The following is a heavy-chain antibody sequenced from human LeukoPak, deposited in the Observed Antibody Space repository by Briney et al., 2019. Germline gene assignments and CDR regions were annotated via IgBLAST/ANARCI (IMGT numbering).Heavy chain of an antibody. D-gene: IGHD6-13*01. CDR2: INHSGST. J-gene: IGHJ5*02. CDR1: GGSFSGYY. V-gene: IGHV4-34*01. Sequence: PSETLSLTCAVYGGSFSGYYWSWIRQPPGKGLEWIGEINHSGSTNYNPSLKSRVTISVDTSKNQFSLKLSSVTAADPAVYYCARGGSRWYPANNWFDPWGQGTLVTVSS. CDR3: ARGGSRWYPANNWFDP.